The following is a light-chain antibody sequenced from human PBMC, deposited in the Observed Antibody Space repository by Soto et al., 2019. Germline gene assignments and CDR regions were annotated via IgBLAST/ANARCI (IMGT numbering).Light chain of an antibody. J-gene: IGLJ3*02. V-gene: IGLV2-14*01. CDR3: SSFTSTSTQV. CDR2: EVN. CDR1: SSDVGGYNY. Sequence: QSVLTQPASVSGPPGQSITISCTGTSSDVGGYNYVSWYQQHPGKVPKLMIYEVNNRPSGVSNRFSGSKSGNTASLTISGLQAEDEADYYCSSFTSTSTQVLGGGTKLTVL.